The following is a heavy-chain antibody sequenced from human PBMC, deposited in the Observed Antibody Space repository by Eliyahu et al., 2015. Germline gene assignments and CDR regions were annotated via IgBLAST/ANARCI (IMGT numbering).Heavy chain of an antibody. CDR1: XFSLXXSXVG. Sequence: QITLKESGPTLVKPTQTXTLTCTFSXFSLXXSXVGVGWIRQPPGKALEWLALIYWDDDKRYSPSLKSRLTITKDTSKNQVVLTMTNMDPVDTATYYCAHRRGYSSSWYPPRAGYNWFDPWGQGTLVTVSS. V-gene: IGHV2-5*02. D-gene: IGHD6-13*01. CDR3: AHRRGYSSSWYPPRAGYNWFDP. CDR2: IYWDDDK. J-gene: IGHJ5*02.